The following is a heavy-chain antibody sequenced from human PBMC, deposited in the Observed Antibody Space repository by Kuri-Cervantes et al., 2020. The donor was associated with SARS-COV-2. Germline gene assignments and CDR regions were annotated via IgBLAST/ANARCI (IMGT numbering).Heavy chain of an antibody. J-gene: IGHJ5*01. D-gene: IGHD3-22*01. Sequence: ETLSLTCAASKFSFGNYWMNWVRQAPGQGLVWVSRINGDGSSTTYADSVKGRFTISRDNAKNTLFLQMNSLRAEDTAVYYCARETYYDSSSYYQPEFINWFDSWGQGTLVTVSS. CDR2: INGDGSST. V-gene: IGHV3-74*01. CDR3: ARETYYDSSSYYQPEFINWFDS. CDR1: KFSFGNYW.